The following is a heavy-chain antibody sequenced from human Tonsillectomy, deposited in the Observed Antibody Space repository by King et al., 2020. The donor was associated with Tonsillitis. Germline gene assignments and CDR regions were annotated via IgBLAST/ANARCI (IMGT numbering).Heavy chain of an antibody. V-gene: IGHV3-7*01. CDR3: ARDRLPSYYYDSSGYFAEYFQH. CDR2: IKQDGSEK. D-gene: IGHD3-22*01. J-gene: IGHJ1*01. Sequence: EVQLVESGGGLVQPGGSLRLSCAASGFTFSSYWMSWVRQAPGKGLEWVANIKQDGSEKYYVDSVKGRFTISRDNAKNSLYLQMNSLRAEDTAVYYCARDRLPSYYYDSSGYFAEYFQHWGQGTLVTVSS. CDR1: GFTFSSYW.